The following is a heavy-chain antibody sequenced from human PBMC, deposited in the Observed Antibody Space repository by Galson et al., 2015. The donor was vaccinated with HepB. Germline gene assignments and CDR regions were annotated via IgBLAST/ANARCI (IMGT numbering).Heavy chain of an antibody. V-gene: IGHV3-30*18. CDR1: GFTFSNYG. D-gene: IGHD6-19*01. CDR3: AKDPYLYSALAGTMAGFDY. CDR2: IPYDGSNK. J-gene: IGHJ4*02. Sequence: SLRLSCAASGFTFSNYGMHWVRQAPGKGLEWVAVIPYDGSNKYYADSVKGRFTISRDNSKNTLYLQMNSLRAEVTALYYCAKDPYLYSALAGTMAGFDYWGQGTLVTVSS.